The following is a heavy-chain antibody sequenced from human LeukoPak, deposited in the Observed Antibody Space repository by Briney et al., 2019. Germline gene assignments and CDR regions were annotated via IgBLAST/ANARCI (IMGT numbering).Heavy chain of an antibody. Sequence: PSETLSLTCTVSGGSISSSSYYWGWIRQPPGKGLEWIGSIYYSGSTYYNPSLKSRVTISVDTSKNQFSLKPSSVTAADTAVYYCARHMYYYDSSGYYLDYWGQGTLVTVSS. J-gene: IGHJ4*02. CDR2: IYYSGST. D-gene: IGHD3-22*01. CDR3: ARHMYYYDSSGYYLDY. V-gene: IGHV4-39*01. CDR1: GGSISSSSYY.